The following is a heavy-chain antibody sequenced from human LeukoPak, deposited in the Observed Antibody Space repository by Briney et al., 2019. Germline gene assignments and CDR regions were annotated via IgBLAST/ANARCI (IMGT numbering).Heavy chain of an antibody. CDR3: ATYDLWTTYYTFQY. Sequence: GGSLRLSCAASGFIFNNYAMSWVRQAPGKGLEWVSSISTTGSTTYYADSVRGRFTISGDNSQNTLSLQMDSLTAADTAVYSCATYDLWTTYYTFQYWGQGTLVSVSS. J-gene: IGHJ4*02. D-gene: IGHD3-3*01. CDR1: GFIFNNYA. V-gene: IGHV3-23*01. CDR2: ISTTGSTT.